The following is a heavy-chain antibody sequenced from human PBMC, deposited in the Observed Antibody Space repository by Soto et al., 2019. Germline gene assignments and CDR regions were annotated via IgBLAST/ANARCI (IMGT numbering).Heavy chain of an antibody. V-gene: IGHV5-51*01. CDR1: GDTFSIHW. CDR2: IYPADSDT. D-gene: IGHD3-10*01. J-gene: IGHJ3*02. Sequence: GESLKISCKGSGDTFSIHWIAWVRQMPGKGLELMGLIYPADSDTRYSPSFEGQVTISVDKSISTAYLQWSFLKASDTAMYYCVRPQAKELGTIRGAFDIWGQGTKVTVSS. CDR3: VRPQAKELGTIRGAFDI.